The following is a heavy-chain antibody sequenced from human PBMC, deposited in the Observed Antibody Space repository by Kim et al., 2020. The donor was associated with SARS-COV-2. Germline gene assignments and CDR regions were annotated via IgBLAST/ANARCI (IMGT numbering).Heavy chain of an antibody. J-gene: IGHJ5*02. CDR2: ISSDGSKT. CDR3: AREWGS. D-gene: IGHD3-16*01. V-gene: IGHV3-30-3*01. Sequence: GGSLRLSCAASGFTFSTYAMHWVRQPPGKGLEWVAFISSDGSKTYYEDSVQGRFTISRDNSKNMVYLQMNSLRDEDTTVYYCAREWGSWGQGTLVTVSS. CDR1: GFTFSTYA.